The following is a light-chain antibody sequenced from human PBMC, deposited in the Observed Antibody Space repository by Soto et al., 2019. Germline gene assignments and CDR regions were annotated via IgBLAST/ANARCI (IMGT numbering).Light chain of an antibody. CDR1: SGSVSTSYY. Sequence: QTVVTQEPSFSVSPGGTVTLTCGLSSGSVSTSYYPSWYQQTPGQAPRTLIYSTNTRSSGVPDRFSGSILGNKAALTITGAQADDESDYYCVQYIGSGILFGGGTKLTVL. J-gene: IGLJ2*01. CDR3: VQYIGSGIL. CDR2: STN. V-gene: IGLV8-61*01.